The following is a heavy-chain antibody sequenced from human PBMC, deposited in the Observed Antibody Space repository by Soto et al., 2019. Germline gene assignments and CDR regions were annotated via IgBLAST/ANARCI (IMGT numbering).Heavy chain of an antibody. CDR3: ARGGISHWAYFYYMDV. D-gene: IGHD2-21*01. J-gene: IGHJ6*03. CDR1: GGSVPDYF. V-gene: IGHV4-34*01. Sequence: SEPLSLTCVVSGGSVPDYFWSCIRQPPGMALEWIGEINHLGSINYNPSLKSRVTMSVDTSKNQFSLTLNSVTAADTATYYCARGGISHWAYFYYMDVWDRGTTVT. CDR2: INHLGSI.